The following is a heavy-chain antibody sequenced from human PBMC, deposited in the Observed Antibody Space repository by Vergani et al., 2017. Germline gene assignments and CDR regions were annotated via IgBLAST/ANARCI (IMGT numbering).Heavy chain of an antibody. Sequence: QVQLQESGPGLVKPSETLSLNCAVTGYSISRGYYWGWIRQPPGKGLEWIGIVYHTGSTYYNPSLKSRVTISVDTSKNQFSLRLSSVTAADTAVYYCARQRGYYDSSGYYFNWFDPWGQGTPVTVSS. J-gene: IGHJ5*02. CDR3: ARQRGYYDSSGYYFNWFDP. CDR1: GYSISRGYY. D-gene: IGHD3-22*01. V-gene: IGHV4-38-2*01. CDR2: VYHTGST.